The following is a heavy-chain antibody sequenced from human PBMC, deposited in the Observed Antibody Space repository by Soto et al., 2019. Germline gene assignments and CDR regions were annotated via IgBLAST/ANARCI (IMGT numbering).Heavy chain of an antibody. J-gene: IGHJ4*02. Sequence: EVHLVESGGGLVQTGGSLRLSCAIFESTVSRDWMNWVRQAPGKGLEWVAHINQDGSEKYYVDSVKGRFTISRDNAKKPLYLQMTRRGPADTAMYSCSGGVGDAFRGQGTLVTVSS. D-gene: IGHD1-26*01. CDR1: ESTVSRDW. V-gene: IGHV3-7*04. CDR2: INQDGSEK. CDR3: SGGVGDAF.